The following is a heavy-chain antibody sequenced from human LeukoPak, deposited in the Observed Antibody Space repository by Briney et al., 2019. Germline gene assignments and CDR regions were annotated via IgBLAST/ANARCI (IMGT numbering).Heavy chain of an antibody. Sequence: PGGSLRLSCAASGFTLSSYEMHWVRQAPGKGLEWVSDISSSGSTIYYADSVKGRFTISRYNAKNSLYLQMNSLRAEDTAVYYCASGVTIFGVVRFDYWGRGTLVTVSS. CDR2: ISSSGSTI. J-gene: IGHJ4*02. CDR3: ASGVTIFGVVRFDY. D-gene: IGHD3-3*01. V-gene: IGHV3-48*03. CDR1: GFTLSSYE.